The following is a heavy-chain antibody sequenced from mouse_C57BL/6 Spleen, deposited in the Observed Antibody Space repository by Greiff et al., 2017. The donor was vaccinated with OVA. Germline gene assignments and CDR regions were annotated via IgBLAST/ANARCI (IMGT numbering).Heavy chain of an antibody. D-gene: IGHD1-1*01. CDR2: IHPTRGST. J-gene: IGHJ2*01. CDR1: GYTFPSYW. CDR3: ARRGGSSDGDY. Sequence: QVHVKQPGAALVKPGASVQLSCQASGYTFPSYWLPWVTQTPGQGLEWIGMIHPTRGSTPYHATFQRQATLTVDKSSSTAYRQLSSLTSEDSAVYYSARRGGSSDGDYWGQGTTRTVSA. V-gene: IGHV1-64*01.